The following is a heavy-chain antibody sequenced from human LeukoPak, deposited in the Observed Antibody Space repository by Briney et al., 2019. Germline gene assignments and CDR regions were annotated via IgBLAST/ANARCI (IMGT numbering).Heavy chain of an antibody. V-gene: IGHV3-7*03. D-gene: IGHD3-16*01. Sequence: GGSLRLSCAASGFTFTNYWMSWVRQAPGKGLEWVANIKQDGSEKDYVDSVKGRLTISRDNAKKSVYLQMNSLRAEDTALYHCARPGLGDYVFDYWGQGTLVTVSS. CDR3: ARPGLGDYVFDY. CDR1: GFTFTNYW. J-gene: IGHJ4*02. CDR2: IKQDGSEK.